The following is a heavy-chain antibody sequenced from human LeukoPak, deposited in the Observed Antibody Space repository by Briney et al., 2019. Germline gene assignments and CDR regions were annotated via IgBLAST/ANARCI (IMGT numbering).Heavy chain of an antibody. J-gene: IGHJ5*02. CDR1: GGSISSYY. Sequence: SETLSLTCTVSGGSISSYYWSWIRQPPGKGLEWIGYIYYSGSTNYNPSLKSRVTISVDTSKNQFSLKLSSVTAADTAVYYCARAHYYDSSGLSFDPWGQGTLVTVSS. CDR3: ARAHYYDSSGLSFDP. D-gene: IGHD3-22*01. CDR2: IYYSGST. V-gene: IGHV4-59*08.